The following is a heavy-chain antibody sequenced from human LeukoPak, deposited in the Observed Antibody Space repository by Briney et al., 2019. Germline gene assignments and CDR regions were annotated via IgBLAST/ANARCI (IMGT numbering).Heavy chain of an antibody. V-gene: IGHV1-2*02. CDR1: GGTLSSYA. Sequence: ASVKVSCKASGGTLSSYAIIWVRQAPGQGLEWMGWINPNSGGTNYAQKFQGRVTMTRDTSISTAYMELSRLRSDDTAVYYCARGSPRDDSSGYVPFDYWGQGTLVTVSS. J-gene: IGHJ4*02. CDR3: ARGSPRDDSSGYVPFDY. D-gene: IGHD3-22*01. CDR2: INPNSGGT.